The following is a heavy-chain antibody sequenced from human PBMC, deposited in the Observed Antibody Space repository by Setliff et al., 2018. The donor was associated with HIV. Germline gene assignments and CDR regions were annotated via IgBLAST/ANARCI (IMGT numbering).Heavy chain of an antibody. CDR2: IYWNNQK. Sequence: GSGPTLVNPTQTLTLTCSFSGFSLSTAGVAVGWIRQPPGKAPEWLALIYWNNQKRYSPSLRTRLAIVADTSKNQVVLTLTNMDPVDTATYYCVHTFYLDSSGPREFDVWGQGTQVTVSS. CDR3: VHTFYLDSSGPREFDV. J-gene: IGHJ4*02. D-gene: IGHD3-22*01. V-gene: IGHV2-5*01. CDR1: GFSLSTAGVA.